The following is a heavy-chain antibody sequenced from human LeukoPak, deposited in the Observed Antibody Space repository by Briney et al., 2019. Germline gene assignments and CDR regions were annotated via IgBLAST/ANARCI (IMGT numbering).Heavy chain of an antibody. CDR3: ARGSRSGDPPYYYYGMDV. CDR1: GGSISSGGYS. Sequence: SQTLSLTCAVSGGSISSGGYSWSWLRQPPGKGLEWIGYIYHSGSTYYNPSLKSRVTISVDRSKNQFSLKLSSVTAADTAVYYCARGSRSGDPPYYYYGMDVWGQGTTVTVSS. D-gene: IGHD6-25*01. V-gene: IGHV4-30-2*01. J-gene: IGHJ6*02. CDR2: IYHSGST.